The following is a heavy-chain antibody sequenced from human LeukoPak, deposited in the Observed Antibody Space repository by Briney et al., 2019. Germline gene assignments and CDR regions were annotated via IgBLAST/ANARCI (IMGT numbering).Heavy chain of an antibody. CDR3: ARSIPPYYDILTGYGPLY. J-gene: IGHJ4*02. CDR2: INPNSGGT. V-gene: IGHV1-2*06. CDR1: GYTFTGYY. D-gene: IGHD3-9*01. Sequence: ASVKVSCKASGYTFTGYYMHWVRQAPGQGLEWMGRINPNSGGTNYAQKFQGRVTMTRDTSISTAYMELSRLRSDDTAVYYCARSIPPYYDILTGYGPLYWGQGTQVTVSS.